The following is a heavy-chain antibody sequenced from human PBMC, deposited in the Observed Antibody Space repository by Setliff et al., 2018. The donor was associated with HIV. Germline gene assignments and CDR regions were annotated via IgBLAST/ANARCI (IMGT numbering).Heavy chain of an antibody. V-gene: IGHV4-61*09. D-gene: IGHD4-17*01. CDR1: GGSISSGSYY. CDR2: IYTGGTT. Sequence: PSETLSLTCTVSGGSISSGSYYWTWTRQPAGKGLEWIGHIYTGGTTNYNPSLKSRVSISADMSKNHFSLNLSSVTAADTAVYYCCRSMTTVLEDAFDIWGQGAMVTVS. J-gene: IGHJ3*02. CDR3: CRSMTTVLEDAFDI.